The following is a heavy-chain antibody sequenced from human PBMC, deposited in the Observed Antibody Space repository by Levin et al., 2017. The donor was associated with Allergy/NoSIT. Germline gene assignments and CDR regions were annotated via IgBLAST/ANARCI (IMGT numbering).Heavy chain of an antibody. D-gene: IGHD6-19*01. J-gene: IGHJ4*02. CDR1: GFPFSGYE. Sequence: GASVKVSCAASGFPFSGYEMNWVRQTPGRGLEWLSYISVSGSTMHYADSVNGRFTISRDNTKNSLFLQMNSLRVEDTAVYYCVTSAWDSWGQGTLVTVSS. CDR2: ISVSGSTM. CDR3: VTSAWDS. V-gene: IGHV3-48*03.